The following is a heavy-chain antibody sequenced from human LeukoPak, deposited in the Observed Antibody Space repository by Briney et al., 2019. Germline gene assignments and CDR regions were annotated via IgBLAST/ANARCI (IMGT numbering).Heavy chain of an antibody. CDR1: GFTFSSRT. CDR3: ARDLDYGDYIDY. V-gene: IGHV3-21*01. D-gene: IGHD4-17*01. J-gene: IGHJ4*02. Sequence: GGSLRLSCAASGFTFSSRTMNWVRLAPGKGQGLVSYISSSSRYIYYADSVKGRFTISRDNAKTSLYLQMNSLRAEDTAVYYCARDLDYGDYIDYWGQGTQVTVSS. CDR2: ISSSSRYI.